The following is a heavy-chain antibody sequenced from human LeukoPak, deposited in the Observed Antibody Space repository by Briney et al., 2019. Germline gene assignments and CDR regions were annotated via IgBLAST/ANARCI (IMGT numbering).Heavy chain of an antibody. CDR3: ARAGVGSGSYLGYMDV. D-gene: IGHD3-10*01. J-gene: IGHJ6*03. CDR1: GGSFSGYY. CDR2: INHSGST. V-gene: IGHV4-34*01. Sequence: SETLSLTCAVYGGSFSGYYWSWIRQPPGKGLEWIGEINHSGSTNYNPSLKSRVTISVDTSKNQFSLKLSSVTAADTAVYYCARAGVGSGSYLGYMDVWGKGTTVTVSS.